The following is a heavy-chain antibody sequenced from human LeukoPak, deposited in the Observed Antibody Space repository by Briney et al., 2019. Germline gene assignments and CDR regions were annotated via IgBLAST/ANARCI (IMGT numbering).Heavy chain of an antibody. D-gene: IGHD4-11*01. CDR3: ARHFLRIDDYNNYVGSHWFDP. J-gene: IGHJ5*02. V-gene: IGHV4-4*07. CDR1: GGSISSYY. Sequence: PSETLSLTCTVSGGSISSYYWSWIRQPAGKGLEWIGRIYTSGSTNYNPSLKSRVTMSVDTSKNQFSLRLSAVTAADTAVYYCARHFLRIDDYNNYVGSHWFDPWGQGILVTVSS. CDR2: IYTSGST.